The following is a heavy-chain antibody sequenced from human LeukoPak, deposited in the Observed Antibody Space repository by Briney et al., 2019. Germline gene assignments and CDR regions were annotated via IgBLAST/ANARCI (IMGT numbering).Heavy chain of an antibody. CDR2: IYYTGST. D-gene: IGHD2-2*02. V-gene: IGHV4-59*01. CDR1: GGSISGYY. J-gene: IGHJ5*02. CDR3: ARTTVPAAINGWFDP. Sequence: KPSETLSLTCTVSGGSISGYYWSWIRQPPGKGLEWIGYIYYTGSTNYNPSLKSRVTISVDTSKNQFSLKLSSVTAADTAVYYCARTTVPAAINGWFDPWGQGTLVT.